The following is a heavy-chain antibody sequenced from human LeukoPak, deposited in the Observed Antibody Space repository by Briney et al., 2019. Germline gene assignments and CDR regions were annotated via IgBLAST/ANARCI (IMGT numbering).Heavy chain of an antibody. V-gene: IGHV1-2*02. D-gene: IGHD1-26*01. Sequence: GASVKVSCKASGYTFTTYDINWVRQAPGQGLEWMGWINPNSGGTNYAQKFQGRVTMTGDTSISTAYMDLSRLRSDDTAVYYCAKRGWAGDLAYFDYWGQGTLVTVSS. J-gene: IGHJ4*02. CDR1: GYTFTTYD. CDR3: AKRGWAGDLAYFDY. CDR2: INPNSGGT.